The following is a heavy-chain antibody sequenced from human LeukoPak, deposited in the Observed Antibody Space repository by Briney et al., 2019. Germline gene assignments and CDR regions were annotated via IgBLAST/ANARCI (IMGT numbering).Heavy chain of an antibody. J-gene: IGHJ4*02. Sequence: GGSLRLSCAASGFTFSRYGIHWVRQAPGKGLEWVAVISYDGGIKYYADSVKGRFTISRDNSKNTLYLEMNSLGAEDTAVYYCARERGSSGYYYVEVFDYWGQGTLVTVSS. D-gene: IGHD3-22*01. CDR3: ARERGSSGYYYVEVFDY. CDR1: GFTFSRYG. V-gene: IGHV3-30*03. CDR2: ISYDGGIK.